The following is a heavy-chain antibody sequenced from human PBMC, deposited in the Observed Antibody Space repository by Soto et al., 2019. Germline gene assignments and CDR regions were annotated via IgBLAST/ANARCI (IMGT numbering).Heavy chain of an antibody. D-gene: IGHD3-3*01. CDR3: ARSSLGILRFLEWSFDY. CDR1: GFSFSTYT. CDR2: ISSSSSYI. V-gene: IGHV3-21*01. Sequence: PGGSLRLSCAASGFSFSTYTMSWVRQAPGKGLEWVSSISSSSSYIYYSDSMKGRFTISRDNAKNSPFLQMNSLRLEDTAVYYCARSSLGILRFLEWSFDYWGQGTLVTVSS. J-gene: IGHJ4*02.